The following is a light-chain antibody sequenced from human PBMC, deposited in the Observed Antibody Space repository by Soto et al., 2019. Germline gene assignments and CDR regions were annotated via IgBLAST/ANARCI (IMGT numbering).Light chain of an antibody. V-gene: IGKV1-5*03. CDR3: QHDHYYSWT. Sequence: DIHMTPSPSTLSASVGARVTITCRARQSISIWWAWYQQKPGKAPKLLIYQTSSLETGVPSRFSGSGSGTEFTHTISSLQPDDFATYYCQHDHYYSWTCGEGPVVEVK. J-gene: IGKJ1*01. CDR2: QTS. CDR1: QSISIW.